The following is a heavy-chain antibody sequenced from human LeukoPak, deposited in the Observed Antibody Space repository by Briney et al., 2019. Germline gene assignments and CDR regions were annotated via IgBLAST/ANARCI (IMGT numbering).Heavy chain of an antibody. Sequence: SETLSLTCTVSGGSVSSGGYYWTWIRQHPGKGLEWLGYIYYSGRTYYNPSLKSRITISLDTSENRFSLNLTSVSAADTAFHYCARCSDYGDYDWGQGTLVTVSS. J-gene: IGHJ4*02. D-gene: IGHD4-17*01. V-gene: IGHV4-31*03. CDR3: ARCSDYGDYD. CDR2: IYYSGRT. CDR1: GGSVSSGGYY.